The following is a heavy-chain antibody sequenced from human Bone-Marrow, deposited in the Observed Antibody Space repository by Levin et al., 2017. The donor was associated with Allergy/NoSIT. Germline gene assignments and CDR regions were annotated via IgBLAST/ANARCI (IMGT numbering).Heavy chain of an antibody. Sequence: SVKVSCKASGYSFNSFDMNWVRQASGQGPEWVGWMNPQTGKAGYAQKFRGRVTMTRNTSIDTVYMELSSPKFEDTAVYYCVRGDSRFAYWGQGTLVTVSP. J-gene: IGHJ4*02. CDR2: MNPQTGKA. CDR3: VRGDSRFAY. V-gene: IGHV1-8*01. CDR1: GYSFNSFD. D-gene: IGHD3-22*01.